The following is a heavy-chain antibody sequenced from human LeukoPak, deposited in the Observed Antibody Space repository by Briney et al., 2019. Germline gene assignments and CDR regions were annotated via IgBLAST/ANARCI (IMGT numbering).Heavy chain of an antibody. D-gene: IGHD5-12*01. V-gene: IGHV3-21*01. J-gene: IGHJ6*04. CDR3: ASFGYSGYDWHYYYGMDV. CDR1: GFTFPSYS. CDR2: ISSSSTYI. Sequence: GGSLRRSCVASGFTFPSYSMNWVRQAPGKGLEWVSSISSSSTYIYYADSVKGRFTISRDNAKNSLYLQMNSLRAEDTAVYYCASFGYSGYDWHYYYGMDVWGKGTTVTVSS.